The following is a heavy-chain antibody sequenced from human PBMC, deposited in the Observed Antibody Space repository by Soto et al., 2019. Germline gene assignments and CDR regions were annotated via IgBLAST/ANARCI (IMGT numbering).Heavy chain of an antibody. D-gene: IGHD6-19*01. V-gene: IGHV4-39*01. Sequence: SETLSLTCTVSGGSISSSSYYWGWIRQPPGKGLEWIGSIYYSGSTYYNPSLKSRVTISVDTSKNQFSLKLSSVTAADTAVYYCARGSSGWSAHYYFDYWGQGTLVTVYS. CDR1: GGSISSSSYY. J-gene: IGHJ4*02. CDR3: ARGSSGWSAHYYFDY. CDR2: IYYSGST.